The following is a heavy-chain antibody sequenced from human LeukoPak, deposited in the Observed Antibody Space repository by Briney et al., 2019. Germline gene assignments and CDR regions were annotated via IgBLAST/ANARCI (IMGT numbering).Heavy chain of an antibody. V-gene: IGHV3-7*01. CDR1: GFTFSSYW. J-gene: IGHJ4*02. Sequence: GGSLRLSCAASGFTFSSYWMSWVRQAPGPGLEWVANIKVDGSEKYYVDSVKGRFTISRDNAKNSLYLQLDSLRAEDTAVYYCARKRPTYFDSWGQGTLVTVSS. CDR3: ARKRPTYFDS. CDR2: IKVDGSEK.